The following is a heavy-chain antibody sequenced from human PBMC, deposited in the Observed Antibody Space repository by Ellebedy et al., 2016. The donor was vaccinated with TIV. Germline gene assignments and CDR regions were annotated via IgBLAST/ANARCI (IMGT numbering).Heavy chain of an antibody. CDR1: GCPISSSSYY. Sequence: MPSETLSLTCTPPGCPISSSSYYWGWIRQPPGKGLEWIGSIYYSGSTYYNLSLKSRVTISVDTSKNHFSLTLSSVTAADTAVYYCASWMRVHKYGMDVWGQGTTVTVSS. D-gene: IGHD2-2*03. J-gene: IGHJ6*02. CDR2: IYYSGST. CDR3: ASWMRVHKYGMDV. V-gene: IGHV4-39*02.